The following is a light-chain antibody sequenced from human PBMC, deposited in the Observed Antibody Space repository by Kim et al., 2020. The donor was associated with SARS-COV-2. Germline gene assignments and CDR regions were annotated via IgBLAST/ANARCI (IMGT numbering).Light chain of an antibody. J-gene: IGKJ2*01. Sequence: PGESATLSCRASQSVAPNHLAWFQQKPGQAPRLLIYGTSSRATGIPDRFSASESGTDFTLTISRLEPEDFAVYFCQQYDRPPYTFGQGTKLEI. V-gene: IGKV3-20*01. CDR2: GTS. CDR3: QQYDRPPYT. CDR1: QSVAPNH.